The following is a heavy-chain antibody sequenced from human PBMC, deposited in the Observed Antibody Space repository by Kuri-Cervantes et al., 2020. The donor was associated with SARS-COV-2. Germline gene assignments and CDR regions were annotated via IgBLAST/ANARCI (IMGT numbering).Heavy chain of an antibody. D-gene: IGHD7-27*01. V-gene: IGHV4-39*01. J-gene: IGHJ6*03. Sequence: ESLKISCTVSRGSISSSSYYWGWIRQPPGKGLEWIGSIYYTGNTYYNPSLNSRVTMSVDTSKNQFSLKLSSVTAADTAVYYCARAAGDQGEYYYYYYMDVWGKGTTVTISS. CDR3: ARAAGDQGEYYYYYYMDV. CDR2: IYYTGNT. CDR1: RGSISSSSYY.